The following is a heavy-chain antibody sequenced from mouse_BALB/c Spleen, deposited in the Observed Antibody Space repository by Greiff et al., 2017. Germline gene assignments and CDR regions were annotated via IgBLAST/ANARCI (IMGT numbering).Heavy chain of an antibody. CDR1: GFTFSSFG. D-gene: IGHD2-3*01. CDR2: ISSGSSTI. Sequence: EVQRVESGGGLVQPGGSRKLSCAASGFTFSSFGMHWVRQAPEKGLEWVAYISSGSSTIYYADTVKGRFTISRDNPKNTLFLQMTSLRSEDTAMYYCARSMTDYWGQGTTLTVSS. J-gene: IGHJ2*01. CDR3: ARSMTDY. V-gene: IGHV5-17*02.